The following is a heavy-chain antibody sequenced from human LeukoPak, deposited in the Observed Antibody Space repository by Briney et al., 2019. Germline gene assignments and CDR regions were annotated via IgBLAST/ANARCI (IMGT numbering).Heavy chain of an antibody. Sequence: ASVKVSCKASGYTFANYAITWVRQAPGQGLEYMGWISDDNGDTNDAQMLQGRVTMTTDTSTNTAYMELRGLRSDDTAVYYCARANCAGDCYLKHWGQGTLVTVSS. CDR3: ARANCAGDCYLKH. V-gene: IGHV1-18*01. D-gene: IGHD2-21*02. J-gene: IGHJ4*02. CDR1: GYTFANYA. CDR2: ISDDNGDT.